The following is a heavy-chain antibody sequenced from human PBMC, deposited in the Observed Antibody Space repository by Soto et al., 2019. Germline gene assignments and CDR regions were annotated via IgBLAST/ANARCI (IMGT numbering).Heavy chain of an antibody. V-gene: IGHV3-15*07. Sequence: EVQLVESGGGLVKPGGSLRLSCAASGFTFSNAWMNWVRQAPGKGLEWVGRIKSKTDGGTTDYAAPVKGRFPISRDDSKNTLYLQMNSLKTEDTAVYYCTTDPAARGITIFGVVPPTKGRAYYYYGMDVWGQGTTVTVSS. CDR3: TTDPAARGITIFGVVPPTKGRAYYYYGMDV. J-gene: IGHJ6*02. CDR1: GFTFSNAW. D-gene: IGHD3-3*01. CDR2: IKSKTDGGTT.